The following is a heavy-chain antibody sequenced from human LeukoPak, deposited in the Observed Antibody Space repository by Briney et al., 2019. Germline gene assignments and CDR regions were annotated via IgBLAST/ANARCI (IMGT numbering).Heavy chain of an antibody. CDR1: GSSISSSSYY. Sequence: SETLSLTCTVSGSSISSSSYYWGWIRQPPGKGLEWIGSIYYSGSTYYNPSLKSRVTISVDTSKNQFSLKLSSVTAADTAVYYCAREGPTAMVPSDFDYWGQGTLVTVSS. CDR2: IYYSGST. D-gene: IGHD5-18*01. V-gene: IGHV4-39*07. J-gene: IGHJ4*02. CDR3: AREGPTAMVPSDFDY.